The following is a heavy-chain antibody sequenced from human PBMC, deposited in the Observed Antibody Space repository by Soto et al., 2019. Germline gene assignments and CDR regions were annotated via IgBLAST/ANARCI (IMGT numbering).Heavy chain of an antibody. CDR1: GYTFTNHA. D-gene: IGHD1-7*01. Sequence: GASLMVSCKSSGYTFTNHAIHWVRQAPGQGLEWMGWINAGKGDTKYPQRFQGRVTITRDTSASTAYMELSSLRSEDTAVYYCARNILAGTTDYWGPGTLVTVSS. CDR3: ARNILAGTTDY. J-gene: IGHJ4*02. V-gene: IGHV1-3*01. CDR2: INAGKGDT.